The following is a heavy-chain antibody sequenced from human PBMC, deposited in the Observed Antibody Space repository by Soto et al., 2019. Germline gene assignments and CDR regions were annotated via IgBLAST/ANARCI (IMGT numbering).Heavy chain of an antibody. Sequence: SETLSLTCTISGDSSSSYYWNWIRQPPGKGLEWIGYIYYSGSTNYNPSLKSRVTISVDTSKNQFSLKLSSVTAADTAVYYCARRYCSGGTCYLGGFDIWGQGTMVTDS. D-gene: IGHD2-15*01. CDR2: IYYSGST. CDR1: GDSSSSYY. CDR3: ARRYCSGGTCYLGGFDI. V-gene: IGHV4-59*01. J-gene: IGHJ3*02.